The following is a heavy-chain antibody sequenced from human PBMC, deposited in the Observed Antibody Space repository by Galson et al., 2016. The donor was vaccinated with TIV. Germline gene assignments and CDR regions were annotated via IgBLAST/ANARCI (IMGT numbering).Heavy chain of an antibody. Sequence: SVKVSCRASGYALTNHAINWVRQAPGQGLEWMGWINTRIHTDTGKPTYAQGFAGRFVFSLDTSVDTAFLQISSLKPEDTAVYYCARDRAGYTSNDEFWGCYLDAFDIWGQGTMVTVSS. V-gene: IGHV7-4-1*02. D-gene: IGHD3-3*01. CDR3: ARDRAGYTSNDEFWGCYLDAFDI. CDR1: GYALTNHA. CDR2: INTRIHTDTGKP. J-gene: IGHJ3*02.